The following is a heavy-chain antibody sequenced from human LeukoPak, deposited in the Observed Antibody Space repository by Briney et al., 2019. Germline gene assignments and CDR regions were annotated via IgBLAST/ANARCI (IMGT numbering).Heavy chain of an antibody. V-gene: IGHV3-53*01. CDR2: LYIGGNT. D-gene: IGHD5-18*01. CDR3: TTAAGYNYGQY. CDR1: GLTVSSNY. Sequence: GGSLRLSCAASGLTVSSNYMNWVRQAPGKGLEWVSALYIGGNTYYADSVRGRFTISRDNSKNTLYLQMNSLRAEDTAIYYCTTAAGYNYGQYWGQGTLVTVSS. J-gene: IGHJ4*02.